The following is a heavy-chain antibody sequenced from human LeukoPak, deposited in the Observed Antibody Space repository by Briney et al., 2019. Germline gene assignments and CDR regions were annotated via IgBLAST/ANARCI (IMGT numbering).Heavy chain of an antibody. CDR3: ARWGGGSGSYYHYYYYGMDV. D-gene: IGHD1-26*01. CDR1: GFTFSSYW. Sequence: GGSLRLSCAATGFTFSSYWMSWVRQAPGKGLEWVANIKQDGSEKYYVDSVKGRFTISRDNAKNSLYLQMNSLRAEYTAVYYCARWGGGSGSYYHYYYYGMDVWGQGTTVTVSS. J-gene: IGHJ6*02. CDR2: IKQDGSEK. V-gene: IGHV3-7*01.